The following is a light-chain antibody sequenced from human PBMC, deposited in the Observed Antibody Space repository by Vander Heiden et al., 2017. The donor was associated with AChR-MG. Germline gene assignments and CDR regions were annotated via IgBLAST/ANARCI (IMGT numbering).Light chain of an antibody. J-gene: IGLJ3*02. CDR1: TGAVTSGYY. Sequence: QTVVTQEPSLTVSPGGTVTLTCASSTGAVTSGYYPNWFQQKPGQAPRSLIYATTKKHSWTPARFSASLLGGKDALTLSGVQPEDEADYYCLLYYDGGQLVFGGGTKLTVL. V-gene: IGLV7-43*01. CDR3: LLYYDGGQLV. CDR2: ATT.